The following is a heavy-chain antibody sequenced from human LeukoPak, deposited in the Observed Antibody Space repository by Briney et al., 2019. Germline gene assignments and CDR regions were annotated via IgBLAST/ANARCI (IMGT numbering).Heavy chain of an antibody. V-gene: IGHV1-18*01. D-gene: IGHD3-22*01. CDR3: ARGPAYYYDSSGYYY. CDR2: ISAYNGNT. Sequence: GASVKVSCKASGYTFTSYGISWVRQAPGQGLEWMGWISAYNGNTNYAQKIQGRVTMTTDTSTSTAYMELRSLRSDDTAVYYCARGPAYYYDSSGYYYWGQGTLVTVSS. J-gene: IGHJ4*02. CDR1: GYTFTSYG.